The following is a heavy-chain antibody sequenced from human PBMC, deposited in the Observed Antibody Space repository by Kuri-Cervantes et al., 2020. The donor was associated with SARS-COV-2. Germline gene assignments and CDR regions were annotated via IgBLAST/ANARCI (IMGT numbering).Heavy chain of an antibody. CDR2: INWNGGST. J-gene: IGHJ4*02. V-gene: IGHV3-20*04. Sequence: GESLKISCAASGFTFSSYAMSWVRQAPGKGLEWVSGINWNGGSTGYADSVKGRFTISRDNAKNSLYLQMNSLRAEDTAVYYCAKDGLRVVEEWLPFDYWGQGTLVTVSS. D-gene: IGHD3-3*01. CDR3: AKDGLRVVEEWLPFDY. CDR1: GFTFSSYA.